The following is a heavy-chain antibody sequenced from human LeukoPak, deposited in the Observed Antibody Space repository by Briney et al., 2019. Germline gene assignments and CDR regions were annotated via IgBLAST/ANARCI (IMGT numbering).Heavy chain of an antibody. Sequence: SQTLSLTCTVSGGSISSGSNYWSWIRQPAGKGLEWIGRFYTSGSTNYNPSLKSRVTISVDTSKNQFSLKLNSVTAADTAVYYCASMTTVTTRAGGRVDYWGQGTLVTVSS. J-gene: IGHJ4*02. CDR2: FYTSGST. CDR3: ASMTTVTTRAGGRVDY. V-gene: IGHV4-61*02. D-gene: IGHD4-17*01. CDR1: GGSISSGSNY.